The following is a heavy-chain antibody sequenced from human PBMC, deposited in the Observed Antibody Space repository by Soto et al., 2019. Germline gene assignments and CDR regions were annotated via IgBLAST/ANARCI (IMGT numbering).Heavy chain of an antibody. CDR2: IFSNDEE. D-gene: IGHD1-26*01. V-gene: IGHV2-26*01. CDR3: ARKGDTYYYAMDV. J-gene: IGHJ6*02. CDR1: GFSLSNAKMG. Sequence: QVTLKESGPVLVKPTETLTLTCAVSGFSLSNAKMGVSWIRQPPGKALEWLAHIFSNDEESYSTSLKSRFTXSXDXFKSQVVLTMTDMDPVDTATYYCARKGDTYYYAMDVWGHGITVTVSS.